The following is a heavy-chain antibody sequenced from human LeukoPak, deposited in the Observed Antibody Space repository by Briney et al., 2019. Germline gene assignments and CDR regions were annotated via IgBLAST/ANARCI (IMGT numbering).Heavy chain of an antibody. CDR2: IHIYRGNT. V-gene: IGHV1-18*01. CDR3: ATYSGAHHKTFDY. CDR1: GYSSTNYG. Sequence: ASVKVSCKASGYSSTNYGISWVRQAPGQGLEWMGWIHIYRGNTNYAQKFQGRVTMTTDTSTSTVYMEVRGLRSDDTAMYYCATYSGAHHKTFDYWGQGTLVTVSS. J-gene: IGHJ4*02. D-gene: IGHD1-26*01.